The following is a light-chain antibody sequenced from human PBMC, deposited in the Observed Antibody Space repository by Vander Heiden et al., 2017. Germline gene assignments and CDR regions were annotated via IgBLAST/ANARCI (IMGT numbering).Light chain of an antibody. Sequence: PGERATLSCRPSPTVSDNQLAWYQQNPDQAPRLLMYGVSNRATGRPDRFSGSGYGTDFTIINSGLEPEDFAVYYCHHNGASPYTFGQGTKLEIK. CDR3: HHNGASPYT. CDR1: PTVSDNQ. J-gene: IGKJ2*01. V-gene: IGKV3-20*01. CDR2: GVS.